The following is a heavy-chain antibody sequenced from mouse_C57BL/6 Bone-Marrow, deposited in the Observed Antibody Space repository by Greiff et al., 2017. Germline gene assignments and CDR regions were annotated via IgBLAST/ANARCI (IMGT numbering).Heavy chain of an antibody. CDR1: GYAFSSSW. Sequence: QVQLKQSGPELVKPGASVKISCKASGYAFSSSWMNWVKQRPGKGLEWIGRIYPGDGDTNYNGKFKGKATLTADKSSSTAYMQLSSLTSEDSAVYFCARSFYYYGSSPLYYAMDYWGQGTSVTVSS. CDR3: ARSFYYYGSSPLYYAMDY. D-gene: IGHD1-1*01. V-gene: IGHV1-82*01. J-gene: IGHJ4*01. CDR2: IYPGDGDT.